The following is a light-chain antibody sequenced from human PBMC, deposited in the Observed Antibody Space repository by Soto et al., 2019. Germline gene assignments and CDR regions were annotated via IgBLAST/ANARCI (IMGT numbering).Light chain of an antibody. CDR3: QQYNTWPLT. J-gene: IGKJ4*01. Sequence: EIVMTQSPATLSVSPGERATLSCRASQSLSNHLAWYQQKPGQAPRLLIYFTSTRATGIPARFSGSGSGTDFTLTISSLQSEDFAAYYCQQYNTWPLTFGGGTKVETK. V-gene: IGKV3-15*01. CDR2: FTS. CDR1: QSLSNH.